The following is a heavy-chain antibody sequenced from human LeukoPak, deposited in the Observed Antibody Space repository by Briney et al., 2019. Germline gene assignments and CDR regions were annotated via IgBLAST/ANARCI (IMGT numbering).Heavy chain of an antibody. J-gene: IGHJ5*02. D-gene: IGHD1-1*01. Sequence: GGSLTLSCAPSAFTFSTYSTNWVRHAPGKGLECVSYISSSGNTIYYTESGDRRFTISRNNAKNSLYLQMSRLGAGDTAVYYCVSGGKTYAWFDHWGQGTLVTVSS. CDR3: VSGGKTYAWFDH. CDR2: ISSSGNTI. CDR1: AFTFSTYS. V-gene: IGHV3-48*04.